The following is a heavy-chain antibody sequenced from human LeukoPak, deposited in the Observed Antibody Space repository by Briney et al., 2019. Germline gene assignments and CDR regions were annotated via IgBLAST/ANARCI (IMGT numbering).Heavy chain of an antibody. D-gene: IGHD1-14*01. V-gene: IGHV3-48*03. J-gene: IGHJ4*02. CDR3: AKDPNIN. CDR2: ISVSGASI. CDR1: GFPFINSE. Sequence: PGGSLRLSCAAPGFPFINSEMNWVRQPPGKGLEWVSYISVSGASIYYADSVRGRFTISRDNAKNSLYLQMDSLTVEDTAIYYCAKDPNINWGQGTLVTVSS.